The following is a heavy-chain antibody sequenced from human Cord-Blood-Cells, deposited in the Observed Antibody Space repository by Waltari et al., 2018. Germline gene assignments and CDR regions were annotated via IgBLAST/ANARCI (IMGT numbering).Heavy chain of an antibody. CDR3: TTDTNPAAILNWFDP. J-gene: IGHJ5*02. D-gene: IGHD2-2*01. Sequence: MSWVRQAPGKGLEWVGRIKSKTDGGTTDYAAPVKGRFTISRDDSKNTLYLQMNSLKTEDTAVYYCTTDTNPAAILNWFDPWGQGTLVTVSS. V-gene: IGHV3-15*01. CDR2: IKSKTDGGTT.